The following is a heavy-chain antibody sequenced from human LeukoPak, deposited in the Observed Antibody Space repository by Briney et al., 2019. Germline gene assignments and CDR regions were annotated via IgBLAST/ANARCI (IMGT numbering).Heavy chain of an antibody. D-gene: IGHD6-19*01. V-gene: IGHV3-7*01. Sequence: GGSLRLSCVASGFTFSSYWMTWVRQAPGKGLEWLANIKEDGSIQYYLDSVRGRFTISRDNAKTSEYLQLNSLRADDTAVYYCARDVWTGVAVSDYWGQGTLVTVSS. CDR2: IKEDGSIQ. J-gene: IGHJ4*02. CDR3: ARDVWTGVAVSDY. CDR1: GFTFSSYW.